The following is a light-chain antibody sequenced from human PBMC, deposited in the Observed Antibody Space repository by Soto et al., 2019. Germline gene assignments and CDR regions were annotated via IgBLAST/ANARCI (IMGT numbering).Light chain of an antibody. CDR3: QQYNTYPWT. CDR1: QSISNW. J-gene: IGKJ1*01. V-gene: IGKV1-5*01. CDR2: DAS. Sequence: DIQMTQSPSTLSASVGDRVTITCRASQSISNWLAWYQQKPGKAPNLLIFDASSLESGVPSRFSGSGSGTEFTLTISSLQSGHFATYYCQQYNTYPWTFGQGTKVEI.